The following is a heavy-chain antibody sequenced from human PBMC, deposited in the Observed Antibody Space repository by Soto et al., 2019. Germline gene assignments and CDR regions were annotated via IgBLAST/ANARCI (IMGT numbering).Heavy chain of an antibody. D-gene: IGHD2-8*01. Sequence: PSETLSLTCANSGDSIGNFYWSWIRQPAGKGLESLGRLSASGRTNYSPSLQSRVTMSLDRSKNRFSLRLTSVSAADTAVYFCARGMGRYFDLWGRGTLVTVSS. CDR1: GDSIGNFY. V-gene: IGHV4-4*07. CDR3: ARGMGRYFDL. J-gene: IGHJ2*01. CDR2: LSASGRT.